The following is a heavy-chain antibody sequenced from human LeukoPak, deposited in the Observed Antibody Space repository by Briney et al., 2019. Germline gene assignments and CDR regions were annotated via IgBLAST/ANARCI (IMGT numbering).Heavy chain of an antibody. J-gene: IGHJ4*02. V-gene: IGHV3-30*02. CDR3: AKAADIYYYYGSERGGFFDY. D-gene: IGHD3-10*01. Sequence: AGGSLRLSCAASGFTFSSYGMHWARQAPGKGLEWVAFIRYDGSNKYYADSVKGRFTISRDNSKNTLYLQMNSLRAEDTAVYYCAKAADIYYYYGSERGGFFDYWGQGTLFTVSS. CDR1: GFTFSSYG. CDR2: IRYDGSNK.